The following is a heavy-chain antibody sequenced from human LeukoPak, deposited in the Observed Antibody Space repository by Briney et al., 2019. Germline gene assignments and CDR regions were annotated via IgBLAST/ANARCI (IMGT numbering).Heavy chain of an antibody. CDR2: INPSGGST. V-gene: IGHV1-46*01. J-gene: IGHJ4*02. CDR1: GYTFTSYY. CDR3: ARDFGRVDTAMVDFDY. D-gene: IGHD5-18*01. Sequence: ASVKVSCKASGYTFTSYYMHWVRQAPGQGREWMGIINPSGGSTSYAQKFQGRVTMTRDMSTSTVYMELSSLRSEDTAVYYCARDFGRVDTAMVDFDYWGQGTLVTVSS.